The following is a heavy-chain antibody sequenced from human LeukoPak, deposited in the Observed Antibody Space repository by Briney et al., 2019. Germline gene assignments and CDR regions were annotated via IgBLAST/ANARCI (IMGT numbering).Heavy chain of an antibody. CDR2: IWYDGSNK. D-gene: IGHD2-15*01. Sequence: GGSLRLSCAASGFTFSSHGMHWVRQAPGKGLEWVAVIWYDGSNKYYADSVKGRFTISRDNSKNTLYLQMNSLRAEDTAVYYCARDFRGYCSGGSCSALDYWGQGTLVTVSS. CDR1: GFTFSSHG. J-gene: IGHJ4*02. V-gene: IGHV3-33*01. CDR3: ARDFRGYCSGGSCSALDY.